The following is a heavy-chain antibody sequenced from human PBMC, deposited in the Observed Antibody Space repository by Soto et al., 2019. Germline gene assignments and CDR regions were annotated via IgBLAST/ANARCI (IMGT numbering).Heavy chain of an antibody. D-gene: IGHD2-21*01. CDR2: IWYDGNNK. V-gene: IGHV3-33*01. CDR3: ARGLHSLFDY. Sequence: QVQLVESGGGGVPPGGSLRLFCAAAGFTFSHYGMHWGRQAPGKGLEWVAVIWYDGNNKYYADSVKGRFTISRDNSNNTLHVQMTSLRAEDTAVYYCARGLHSLFDYWGQGTLVTVSS. J-gene: IGHJ4*02. CDR1: GFTFSHYG.